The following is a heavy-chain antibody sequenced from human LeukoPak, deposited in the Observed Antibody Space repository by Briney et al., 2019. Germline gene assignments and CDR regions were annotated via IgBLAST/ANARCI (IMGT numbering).Heavy chain of an antibody. J-gene: IGHJ4*02. CDR3: ARDQARLRLGELSSYFDY. D-gene: IGHD3-16*02. V-gene: IGHV3-30*04. CDR2: ISYDGSNK. Sequence: PGGSLRLSCAASGFTFSNYAMHWVRQAPGKGLEWVAVISYDGSNKYYADSVKGRFTISRDNSKNTLYLQMNSLRAEDTAVYYCARDQARLRLGELSSYFDYWGQGTLVTVSS. CDR1: GFTFSNYA.